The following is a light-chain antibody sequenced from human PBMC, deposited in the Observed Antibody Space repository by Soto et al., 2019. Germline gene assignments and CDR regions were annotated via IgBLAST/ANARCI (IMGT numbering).Light chain of an antibody. V-gene: IGLV2-8*01. CDR3: SSYAGSSNV. J-gene: IGLJ1*01. CDR1: SSDVGGYNY. Sequence: QSVLTQPPSASGSPGHSVAISCTGTSSDVGGYNYVSWYQQHPGKAPKLMIYEVNKRPSGVPDRFSGSKSGNTASLTASGLQAEDEADYYCSSYAGSSNVFGTGTKVTVL. CDR2: EVN.